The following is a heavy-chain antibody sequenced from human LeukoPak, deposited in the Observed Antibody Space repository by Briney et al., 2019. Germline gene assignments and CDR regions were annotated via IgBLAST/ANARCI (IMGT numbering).Heavy chain of an antibody. D-gene: IGHD1-7*01. CDR2: IYTSGST. V-gene: IGHV4-61*02. J-gene: IGHJ6*03. CDR3: ARDRWITGTTWDHYYKDV. Sequence: PSETLSLTCTVSGGSISSGSSYWSWIRQPAGKGLEWIGRIYTSGSTNYNPSLKSRVTISIDTSKNQFSLNLSSVTAADTAVYYCARDRWITGTTWDHYYKDVWGKGTTVTVSS. CDR1: GGSISSGSSY.